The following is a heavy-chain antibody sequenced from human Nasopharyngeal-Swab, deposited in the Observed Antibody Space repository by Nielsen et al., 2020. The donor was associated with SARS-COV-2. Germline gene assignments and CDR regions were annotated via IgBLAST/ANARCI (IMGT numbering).Heavy chain of an antibody. Sequence: WIRQPPGKGLEWIGSIYYSGSTYYNPSLKSRVTISVDTSKNQFSLKLSSVTAADTAVYYCARVLYNYYYYYYMDVWGKGTTVTVSS. CDR2: IYYSGST. J-gene: IGHJ6*03. D-gene: IGHD2-8*01. V-gene: IGHV4-39*01. CDR3: ARVLYNYYYYYYMDV.